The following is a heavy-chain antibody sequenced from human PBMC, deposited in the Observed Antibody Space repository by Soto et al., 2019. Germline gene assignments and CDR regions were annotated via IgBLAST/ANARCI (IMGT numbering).Heavy chain of an antibody. CDR3: IRGGSPDYYDY. V-gene: IGHV3-73*01. CDR1: GFIFSGSA. J-gene: IGHJ4*02. Sequence: VQLVESGGGLVQPGGSLKLYCAASGFIFSGSAVHWVRQASGKGLEWVGRILSKAGNYATAYPASMKGRFTISRDDSENTAFLQMNSLKTEDTAVYYCIRGGSPDYYDYWGQGTLVAVSS. CDR2: ILSKAGNYAT.